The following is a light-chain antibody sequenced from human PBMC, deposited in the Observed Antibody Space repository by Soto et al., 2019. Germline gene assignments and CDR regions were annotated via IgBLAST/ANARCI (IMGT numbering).Light chain of an antibody. Sequence: EVVVTQSPATLSLSPGERATLSCRASQSVSSYLAWYQQKPGQAPRLLIYDASNRATGIPARFSGSGSGTDFTLTISSLEPEDFAVYYCQQRSNWPRTWTFGQGPKVDI. CDR2: DAS. V-gene: IGKV3-11*01. CDR1: QSVSSY. CDR3: QQRSNWPRTWT. J-gene: IGKJ1*01.